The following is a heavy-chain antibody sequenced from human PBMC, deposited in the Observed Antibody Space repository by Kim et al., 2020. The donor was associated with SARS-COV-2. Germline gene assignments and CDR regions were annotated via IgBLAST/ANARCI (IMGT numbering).Heavy chain of an antibody. CDR1: GGSISSGGYY. CDR3: ARDFTVVVPAGMGTYYYYGMDV. D-gene: IGHD2-2*01. V-gene: IGHV4-31*03. Sequence: SETLSLTCTVSGGSISSGGYYWSWIRQHPGKGLEWIGYIYYSGSTYYNPSLKSRVTISVDTSKNQFSLKLRSVTAADTAVYYCARDFTVVVPAGMGTYYYYGMDVWGQGTTDTVAS. J-gene: IGHJ6*02. CDR2: IYYSGST.